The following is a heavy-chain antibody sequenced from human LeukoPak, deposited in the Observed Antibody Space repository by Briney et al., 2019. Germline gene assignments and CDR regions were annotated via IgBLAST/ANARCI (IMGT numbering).Heavy chain of an antibody. V-gene: IGHV3-7*01. CDR3: VREGDYVWGDYRSLDY. J-gene: IGHJ4*02. CDR1: GFTFTNRW. D-gene: IGHD3-16*02. Sequence: PGGSLRLSCAASGFTFTNRWMNWVRQAPGKGLEWVAKIGKDGSEKNYVDSVKGRFTISRDNAKSSLYLRMNSLGAEDTAVYYCVREGDYVWGDYRSLDYWGQGTLVTVSS. CDR2: IGKDGSEK.